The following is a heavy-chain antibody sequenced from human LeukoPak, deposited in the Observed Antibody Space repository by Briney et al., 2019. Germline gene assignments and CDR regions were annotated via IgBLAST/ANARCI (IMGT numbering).Heavy chain of an antibody. CDR3: ARDKPITMVRGVFY. CDR2: ISYDGSNK. Sequence: QPGGSLRLSCAASGFTFSSYAMHWVRQAPGKGLEWVAVISYDGSNKYYADSVKGRFTISRDNSKNTLYLQMNSLRAEDTAVYYCARDKPITMVRGVFYWGQGTLVTVSS. J-gene: IGHJ4*02. CDR1: GFTFSSYA. D-gene: IGHD3-10*01. V-gene: IGHV3-30-3*01.